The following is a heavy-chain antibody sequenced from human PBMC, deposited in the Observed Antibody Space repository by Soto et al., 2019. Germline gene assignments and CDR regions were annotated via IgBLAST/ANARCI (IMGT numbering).Heavy chain of an antibody. CDR3: ESSSGGYSYYGTHG. J-gene: IGHJ6*02. Sequence: ASGTSSGTASGYTVTYYYFQWVRQGPGQGLEWMAWINLKSGDTKYAQKFQGRVTMTRDTSINTANMDLTSLTDDDTAICYRESSSGGYSYYGTHGWGPGTTVAV. CDR1: GYTVTYYY. CDR2: INLKSGDT. V-gene: IGHV1-2*02. D-gene: IGHD1-26*01.